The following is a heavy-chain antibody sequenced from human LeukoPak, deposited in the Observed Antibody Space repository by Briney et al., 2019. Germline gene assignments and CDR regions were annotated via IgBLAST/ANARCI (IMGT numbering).Heavy chain of an antibody. J-gene: IGHJ5*02. CDR1: GYTFTGYY. CDR2: INPNSGGT. Sequence: ASVKVSCKASGYTFTGYYMHWVRQAPGQGLEWMGWINPNSGGTNYAQKFQGRVTMTRDTSISTAYMGLSRLRSDDTAVYYCAREEITGTKRNNWFDPWGQGTLVTVSS. V-gene: IGHV1-2*02. D-gene: IGHD1-7*01. CDR3: AREEITGTKRNNWFDP.